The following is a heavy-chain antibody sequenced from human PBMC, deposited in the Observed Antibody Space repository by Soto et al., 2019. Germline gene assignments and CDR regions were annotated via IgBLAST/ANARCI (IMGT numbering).Heavy chain of an antibody. CDR3: ARVGAAAYDAFDI. Sequence: QVQLVQSGAEVKKPGASVKVSCKASGYTFTSYGISWVRQAPGQGLEWMGWISADNGNTNYAQKLQGRVSMTTDTSTSSAYTELTSLRSDDTAVYYCARVGAAAYDAFDIWGQGTMVTVSS. CDR2: ISADNGNT. J-gene: IGHJ3*02. CDR1: GYTFTSYG. D-gene: IGHD6-13*01. V-gene: IGHV1-18*01.